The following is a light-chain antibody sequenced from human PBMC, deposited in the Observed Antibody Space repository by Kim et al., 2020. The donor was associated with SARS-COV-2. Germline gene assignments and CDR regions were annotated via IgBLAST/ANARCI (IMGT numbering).Light chain of an antibody. Sequence: SSELTQDPAVSVALGQTVRITCQGDSLRSYYASWYQQKPGQAPVLVIYGKNNRPSGIPDRFSGSSSGNTTSLTITGAQAEAEADYYCNSRDSSGNPWVFG. CDR1: SLRSYY. J-gene: IGLJ3*02. CDR3: NSRDSSGNPWV. V-gene: IGLV3-19*01. CDR2: GKN.